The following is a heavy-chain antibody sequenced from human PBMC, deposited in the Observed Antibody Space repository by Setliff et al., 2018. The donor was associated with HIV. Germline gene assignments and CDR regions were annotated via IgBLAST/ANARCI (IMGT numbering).Heavy chain of an antibody. D-gene: IGHD3-9*01. CDR2: ISSSTAAI. CDR1: GFNFRTYS. V-gene: IGHV3-21*01. J-gene: IGHJ6*03. Sequence: PGGSLRLSCAASGFNFRTYSMNWVRQAPGKGLEWVASISSSTAAIDYADSVKGRFTISRDNSKNTLYLQMNSLRAEDTAVYYCARDLYFYYYMDVWGKGTTVTVSS. CDR3: ARDLYFYYYMDV.